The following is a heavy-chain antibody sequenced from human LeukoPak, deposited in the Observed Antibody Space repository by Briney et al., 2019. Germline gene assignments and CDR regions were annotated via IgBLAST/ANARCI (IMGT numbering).Heavy chain of an antibody. CDR3: ARGGYDYIWGSYRKDAFDI. CDR1: GGSISSYY. J-gene: IGHJ3*02. V-gene: IGHV4-4*07. Sequence: PSETLSLTCTVSGGSISSYYWSWIRHPAGKGLELIGRIYTSGSTNYNPSLKSRVTMSVDTSKNQFSLKLSSVTAADTAVYYCARGGYDYIWGSYRKDAFDIWGQGTMVTVSS. D-gene: IGHD3-16*02. CDR2: IYTSGST.